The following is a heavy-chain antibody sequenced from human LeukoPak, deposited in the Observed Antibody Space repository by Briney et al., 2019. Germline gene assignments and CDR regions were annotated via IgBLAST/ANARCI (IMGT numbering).Heavy chain of an antibody. V-gene: IGHV4-39*01. CDR1: GVSISSSNSY. D-gene: IGHD4-23*01. CDR3: ARSKTTVVTRSDY. J-gene: IGHJ4*02. Sequence: SETLSLTCTVSGVSISSSNSYWGWIRQPPGKGLEWIGSIYYSGNTYYNASLKSQVSISIDTSKNQFSLKLTSVTAADTAVYYCARSKTTVVTRSDYWGQGTLVTVSS. CDR2: IYYSGNT.